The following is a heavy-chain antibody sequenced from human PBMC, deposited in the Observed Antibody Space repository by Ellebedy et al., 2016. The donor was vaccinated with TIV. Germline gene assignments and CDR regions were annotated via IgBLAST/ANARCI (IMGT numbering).Heavy chain of an antibody. D-gene: IGHD4-17*01. J-gene: IGHJ3*02. CDR2: IYYSGST. CDR1: GGSISSSSYY. Sequence: MPGGSLRLSCTVSGGSISSSSYYWGWIRQPPGKGLEWIGSIYYSGSTYYNPSLKSRVTISVDTSKNQFSLKLSSVTAADTAVYYCAREFDVSYGDYFDAFDIWGQGTMVTVSS. CDR3: AREFDVSYGDYFDAFDI. V-gene: IGHV4-39*07.